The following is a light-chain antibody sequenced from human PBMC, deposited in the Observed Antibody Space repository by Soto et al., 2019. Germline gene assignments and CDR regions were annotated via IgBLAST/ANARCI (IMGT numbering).Light chain of an antibody. J-gene: IGKJ4*01. V-gene: IGKV1-9*01. CDR3: QQLNSYPLT. CDR1: QGISSY. CDR2: AAS. Sequence: IQVPKSPSSLSAALEEIVTITWRASQGISSYLAWYQQKPGKAPKLLIYAASTLQSGVPSRFSGSGSGTDFTLTISSLQPEDFATYYCQQLNSYPLTFGGGT.